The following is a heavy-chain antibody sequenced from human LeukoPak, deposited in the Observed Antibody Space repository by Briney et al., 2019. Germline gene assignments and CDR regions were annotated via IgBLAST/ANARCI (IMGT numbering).Heavy chain of an antibody. J-gene: IGHJ4*02. CDR1: GGTFSSYA. CDR2: MINIFGTA. Sequence: ASVKVSCKASGGTFSSYAISWVRQAPGQGRGWMGGMINIFGTANYAQKFQGRVTITADESTSTAYMQLSSLRSEDTAVYYCAREEVVVVPAAMDYWGQGTLVTVSS. CDR3: AREEVVVVPAAMDY. V-gene: IGHV1-69*13. D-gene: IGHD2-2*01.